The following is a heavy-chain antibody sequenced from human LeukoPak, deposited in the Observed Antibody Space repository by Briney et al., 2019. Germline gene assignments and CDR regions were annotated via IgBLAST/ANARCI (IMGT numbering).Heavy chain of an antibody. D-gene: IGHD3-3*01. CDR2: IYTSGST. Sequence: PSETLSLTCAVPGGSLSSGSYYWSWIRQPAGKGLEWIGRIYTSGSTNYNPSLKSRVTISVDTSKNPFSLKLSSVTAADTAVYYCARDRATYDFWSGHPPAWFDPWGQGTLVTVSS. J-gene: IGHJ5*02. V-gene: IGHV4-61*02. CDR3: ARDRATYDFWSGHPPAWFDP. CDR1: GGSLSSGSYY.